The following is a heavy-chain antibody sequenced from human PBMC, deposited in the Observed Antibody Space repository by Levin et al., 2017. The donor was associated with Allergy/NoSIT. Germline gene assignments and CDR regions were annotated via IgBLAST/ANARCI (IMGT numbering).Heavy chain of an antibody. Sequence: GESLKISCAASAFTFSSYAMHWVRQAPGEGLEWVAVISYDGNNKYYTDSVKGRFTISRDNSKNTLYLQMNSLRAEDTAVYYCAKDRVRDTTMGTSQFWGQGTLVTVSS. CDR2: ISYDGNNK. CDR1: AFTFSSYA. J-gene: IGHJ4*02. V-gene: IGHV3-30*18. D-gene: IGHD5-18*01. CDR3: AKDRVRDTTMGTSQF.